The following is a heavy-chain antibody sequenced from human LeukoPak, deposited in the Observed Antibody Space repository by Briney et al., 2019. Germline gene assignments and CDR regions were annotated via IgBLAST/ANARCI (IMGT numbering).Heavy chain of an antibody. D-gene: IGHD3-10*01. CDR1: GYSISSGYY. CDR3: AAISGTFDY. J-gene: IGHJ4*02. V-gene: IGHV4-38-2*02. Sequence: SETLSLTCTVSGYSISSGYYWGWIRQPPGNGLEWIGSIYHSGSTYYNPSLKSRVTISVDTSKNQFSLKLSSVTAADTAVYYCAAISGTFDYWGQGTLVTVSS. CDR2: IYHSGST.